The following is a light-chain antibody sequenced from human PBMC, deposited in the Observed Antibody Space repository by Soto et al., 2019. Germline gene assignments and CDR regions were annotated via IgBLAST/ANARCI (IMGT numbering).Light chain of an antibody. V-gene: IGKV1-5*03. CDR2: KAA. Sequence: HITEALSTLTGCVGDRETHTYRDSESIGSWLAWYQQKPGKAPKFLIYKAASLESGVPSRFSGSGSGTEFTLTINSLQAEDFATYFCQQHADWSKTFGQGTRLEI. J-gene: IGKJ5*01. CDR3: QQHADWSKT. CDR1: ESIGSW.